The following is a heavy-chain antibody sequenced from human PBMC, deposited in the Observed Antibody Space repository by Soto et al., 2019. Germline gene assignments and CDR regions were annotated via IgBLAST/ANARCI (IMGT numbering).Heavy chain of an antibody. J-gene: IGHJ6*02. D-gene: IGHD3-3*01. CDR2: ISGSGGST. CDR1: GFTFSSYA. Sequence: HPGGSLRLSCAASGFTFSSYAMSWVRQAPGKGLEWVSAISGSGGSTYYADSVKGRFTISRDNSKNTLYLQMNSLRAEDTAVYYCAKDITIFGVVIGGMDVWGQGTTVTVSS. CDR3: AKDITIFGVVIGGMDV. V-gene: IGHV3-23*01.